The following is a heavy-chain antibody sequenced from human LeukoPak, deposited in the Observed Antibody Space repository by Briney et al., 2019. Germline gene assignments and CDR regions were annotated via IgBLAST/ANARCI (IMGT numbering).Heavy chain of an antibody. Sequence: QPGGSLRLSCAASGFTFNSYNMNWVRQAPGKGLEWVSYISSSSSTIYYADSVKGRFTISRDNAKNSLYLQMNSLRAEDTAVYYCARAVWDSSGHLFDYWGQGTLVTVSS. CDR2: ISSSSSTI. CDR1: GFTFNSYN. J-gene: IGHJ4*02. CDR3: ARAVWDSSGHLFDY. V-gene: IGHV3-48*04. D-gene: IGHD3-22*01.